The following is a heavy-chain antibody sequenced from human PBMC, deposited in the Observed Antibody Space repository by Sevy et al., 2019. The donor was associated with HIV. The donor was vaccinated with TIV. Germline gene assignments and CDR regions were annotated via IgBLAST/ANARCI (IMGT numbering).Heavy chain of an antibody. CDR2: IIPIFGTA. D-gene: IGHD2-15*01. CDR3: ARARYGCSGGSCYSGYYYYGMDV. J-gene: IGHJ6*02. CDR1: GGTFSSYA. Sequence: ASVKVSSKASGGTFSSYAISWVRQAPGQGLEWMGGIIPIFGTANYAQKFQGRVTVTADESTSTAYMELSSLRSEDTAVYYCARARYGCSGGSCYSGYYYYGMDVWGQGTPVTVSS. V-gene: IGHV1-69*13.